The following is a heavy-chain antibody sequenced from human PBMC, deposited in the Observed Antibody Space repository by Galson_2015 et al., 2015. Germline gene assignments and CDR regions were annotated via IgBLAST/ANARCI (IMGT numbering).Heavy chain of an antibody. Sequence: SLRLSCAASGFLFSNYGMHWVRQAPGKGPEWLSFISYDGNTRCYIDSVRGRFTIARDNSKNTLFLQMNSLRAEDTAVYYCAKRDVAPRYIDSWGQGTLVTVPS. D-gene: IGHD1-14*01. J-gene: IGHJ4*02. CDR1: GFLFSNYG. CDR2: ISYDGNTR. CDR3: AKRDVAPRYIDS. V-gene: IGHV3-30*18.